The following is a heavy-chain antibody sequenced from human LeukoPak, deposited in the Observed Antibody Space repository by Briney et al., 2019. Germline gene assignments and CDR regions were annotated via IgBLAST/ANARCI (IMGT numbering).Heavy chain of an antibody. V-gene: IGHV3-23*01. CDR1: GVTLSSYA. D-gene: IGHD2-21*01. Sequence: GGSLRLSCAASGVTLSSYAMSWARQAPGKGLEWVSAISGSGGSTYYADSVKGRFTISRDNSKNTLYLQMNSLRAEDTAIYYCAKDIVWSDYWGQGTLVTVSS. CDR3: AKDIVWSDY. J-gene: IGHJ4*02. CDR2: ISGSGGST.